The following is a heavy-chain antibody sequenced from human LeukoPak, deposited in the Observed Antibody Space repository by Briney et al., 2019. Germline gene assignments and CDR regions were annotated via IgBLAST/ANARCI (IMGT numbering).Heavy chain of an antibody. V-gene: IGHV4-38-2*02. D-gene: IGHD3-10*01. Sequence: SETLSLTCTVSGYSISSGYYWGWIRQPPGKGLGGMGSIYHSGSTYYNPSLKSRVTISVDTSKNQFSLKLSSVTAADTAVYYCARVNPELWFGELPGVFDYWGQGTLVTVSS. CDR3: ARVNPELWFGELPGVFDY. CDR1: GYSISSGYY. CDR2: IYHSGST. J-gene: IGHJ4*02.